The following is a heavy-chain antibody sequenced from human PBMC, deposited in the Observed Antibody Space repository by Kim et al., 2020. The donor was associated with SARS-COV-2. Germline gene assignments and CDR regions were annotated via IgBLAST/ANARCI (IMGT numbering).Heavy chain of an antibody. D-gene: IGHD5-18*01. J-gene: IGHJ4*02. CDR3: ARGGGYSYGAIDY. Sequence: YNPPHKSRVTITVDTSKTQFSLKLSSVTAADTAVYYCARGGGYSYGAIDYWGQGTLVTVSS. V-gene: IGHV4-34*13.